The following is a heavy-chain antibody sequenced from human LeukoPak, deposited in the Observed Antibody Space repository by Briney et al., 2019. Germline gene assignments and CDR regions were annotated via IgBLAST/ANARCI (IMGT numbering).Heavy chain of an antibody. CDR3: ARVRLTSAIAAAGLAYYYYGMDV. CDR1: GGSISSYY. Sequence: SETLSLTCTVFGGSISSYYWSWIRQPPGKGLEWIGYIYYTGSTNYNPSLKSRVTISVDTSKNQFSLKLSSVTAADTAVYYCARVRLTSAIAAAGLAYYYYGMDVWGQGTTVTVSS. CDR2: IYYTGST. J-gene: IGHJ6*02. D-gene: IGHD6-13*01. V-gene: IGHV4-59*01.